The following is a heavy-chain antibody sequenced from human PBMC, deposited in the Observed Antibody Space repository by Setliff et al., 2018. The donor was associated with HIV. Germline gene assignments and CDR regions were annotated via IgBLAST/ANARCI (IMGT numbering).Heavy chain of an antibody. Sequence: PGESLKISCKGSGYSFTSYWIGWVRQMPGKGLEWMGIIYPGDSDTRYSPSFQGQVTISADKSISTAYLQWSSLKASDTAMYYCARQSAAAGTWSYYYYYGMDVWVPETLLVTVSS. D-gene: IGHD6-13*01. CDR1: GYSFTSYW. J-gene: IGHJ6*02. CDR2: IYPGDSDT. CDR3: ARQSAAAGTWSYYYYYGMDV. V-gene: IGHV5-51*01.